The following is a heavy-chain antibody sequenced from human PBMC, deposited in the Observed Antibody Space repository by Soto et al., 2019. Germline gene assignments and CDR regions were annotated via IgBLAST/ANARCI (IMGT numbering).Heavy chain of an antibody. CDR2: SYYSWST. Sequence: PSETLSLTCTVSGGSISSYYWSWIRQPPGKGLELIGYSYYSWSTNYNPSLQSRLTVSVDTSKNQLSLKLTSMTAADTAVYYCARQGFGPRHGLVDVWGQGTTVTVSS. CDR3: ARQGFGPRHGLVDV. V-gene: IGHV4-59*08. J-gene: IGHJ6*02. CDR1: GGSISSYY. D-gene: IGHD3-10*01.